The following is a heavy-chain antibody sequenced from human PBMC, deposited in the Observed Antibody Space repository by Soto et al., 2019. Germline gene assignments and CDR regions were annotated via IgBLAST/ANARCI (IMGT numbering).Heavy chain of an antibody. J-gene: IGHJ6*04. CDR3: ARALGCSGGSCYSGPRLDV. D-gene: IGHD2-15*01. CDR2: IGTAGDT. Sequence: HPGGSLRLSCAASGFTFSSYDMHWVRQATGKGLEWVSAIGTAGDTYYPGSVKGRFTISRENAKNSLYLQMNSLRAGDTAVYYCARALGCSGGSCYSGPRLDVWGKGTTVTVSS. CDR1: GFTFSSYD. V-gene: IGHV3-13*01.